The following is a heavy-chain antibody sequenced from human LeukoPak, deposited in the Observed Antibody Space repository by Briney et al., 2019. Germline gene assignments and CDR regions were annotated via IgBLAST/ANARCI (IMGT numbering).Heavy chain of an antibody. J-gene: IGHJ4*02. V-gene: IGHV4-59*01. Sequence: PSETLSLTCTVSGGSISSYYWSWIRQPPGKGLEWIGYIYYSGSTNYNPSLKSRVTISVDTSKNQFSLKLRSVTAADTAVYYCARGPGSGYYYVDYWGQGTLVTVS. D-gene: IGHD3-22*01. CDR2: IYYSGST. CDR1: GGSISSYY. CDR3: ARGPGSGYYYVDY.